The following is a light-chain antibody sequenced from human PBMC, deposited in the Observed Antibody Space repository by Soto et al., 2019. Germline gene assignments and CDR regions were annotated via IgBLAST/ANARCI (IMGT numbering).Light chain of an antibody. V-gene: IGKV3-15*01. J-gene: IGKJ5*01. CDR2: GAS. CDR3: QQYSNWPPIT. CDR1: EVVTTN. Sequence: EIVMTQSPATLSVSPGERATLSCRASEVVTTNLAWYQQKPGQAPRLLIYGASTRAAGIPDRFSGSGSGTQFTLTISSLQSEDFAVYYCQQYSNWPPITFGQGTRLAIK.